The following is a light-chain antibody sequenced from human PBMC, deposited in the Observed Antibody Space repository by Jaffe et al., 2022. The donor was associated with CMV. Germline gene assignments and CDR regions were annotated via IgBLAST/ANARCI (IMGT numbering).Light chain of an antibody. V-gene: IGKV1-5*03. Sequence: DIQMTQSPSALSASVGDRVTITCRASQSLSSWLAWYQQKPGKAPKLLIYKASNLKSGVPSRFSGSGSGTEFTLTIRSLQPDDSATYYCQQYNTYSWTFGQGTKVEI. CDR1: QSLSSW. CDR2: KAS. J-gene: IGKJ1*01. CDR3: QQYNTYSWT.